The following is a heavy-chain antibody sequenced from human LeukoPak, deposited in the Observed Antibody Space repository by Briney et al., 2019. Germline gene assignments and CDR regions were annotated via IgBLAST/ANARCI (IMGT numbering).Heavy chain of an antibody. CDR1: GGSISSYY. Sequence: SETLSLTCTVSGGSISSYYWSWIRQPAGKGLEWIGYIYYSGSTNYNPSLKSRVTISVDTSKNQFSLKLSSVTAADTAVYYCARQNRFLEGYNWFDPWGQGTLVTVSS. V-gene: IGHV4-59*08. J-gene: IGHJ5*02. D-gene: IGHD3-3*01. CDR2: IYYSGST. CDR3: ARQNRFLEGYNWFDP.